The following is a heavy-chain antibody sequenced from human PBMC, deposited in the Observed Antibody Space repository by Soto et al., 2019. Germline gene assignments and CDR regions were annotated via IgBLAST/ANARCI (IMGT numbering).Heavy chain of an antibody. J-gene: IGHJ3*02. Sequence: PGASMTVSCKTTGKSFISYWVAWVRQKPGKGLEWLGTFYPGDSPSTYSPSFHGQVPISVDKSISSAYLHLSSLKASDTAMYYCARIIGYCRNNDCSWTFDIWFQGTMVTV. V-gene: IGHV5-51*01. CDR2: FYPGDSPS. CDR1: GKSFISYW. CDR3: ARIIGYCRNNDCSWTFDI. D-gene: IGHD2-2*03.